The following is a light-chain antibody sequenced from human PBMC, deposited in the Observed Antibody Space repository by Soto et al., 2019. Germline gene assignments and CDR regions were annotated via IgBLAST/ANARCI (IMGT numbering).Light chain of an antibody. Sequence: QSVLTQPPSASGTPGQRVTISCSGSSSNIGSDYVYWYQQLPGAAPKLLINKNNQRPSGVPDRFSGSKSDTSASLAISGLRSEDEADYYCAAWYDSLEFGGGTQLTVL. CDR2: KNN. CDR1: SSNIGSDY. V-gene: IGLV1-47*01. J-gene: IGLJ2*01. CDR3: AAWYDSLE.